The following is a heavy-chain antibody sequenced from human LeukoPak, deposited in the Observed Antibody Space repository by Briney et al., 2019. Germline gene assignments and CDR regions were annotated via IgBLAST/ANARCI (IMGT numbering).Heavy chain of an antibody. Sequence: ASVKVSCKASGYTFIHYDLHWVRQAPGQGLEWMGCINPHSGGTIYAQKFQGRVTMTRDTSISTAFIELTSDDTAVYYCAVYDYYDTTGYDYSPPNVWGQGTTVTVSS. CDR2: INPHSGGT. CDR1: GYTFIHYD. V-gene: IGHV1-2*02. J-gene: IGHJ6*02. CDR3: AVYDYYDTTGYDYSPPNV. D-gene: IGHD3-22*01.